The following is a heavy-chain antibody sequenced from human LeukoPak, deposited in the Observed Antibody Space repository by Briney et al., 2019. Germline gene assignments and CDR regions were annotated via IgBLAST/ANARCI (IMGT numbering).Heavy chain of an antibody. V-gene: IGHV3-30*18. CDR3: AKGLTTVVYGFDY. J-gene: IGHJ4*02. CDR2: ISYDGSNK. CDR1: GFTFSSYG. D-gene: IGHD4-23*01. Sequence: GGSLRLSCAASGFTFSSYGMHWVRQAPGKGPEWVAVISYDGSNKYYADSVKGRFTISRDDSKNTLYLQMNSLRAEDTAVYYCAKGLTTVVYGFDYWGQGTLVTVSS.